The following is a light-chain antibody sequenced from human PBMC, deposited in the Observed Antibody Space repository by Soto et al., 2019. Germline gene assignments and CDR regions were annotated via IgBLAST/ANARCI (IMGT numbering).Light chain of an antibody. CDR3: QQYNEWPLT. Sequence: EIVMTQSPATLSVSPGERATLSCRASQSVSNNLAWYQQKPGQAPRLLIYSASTRATGIPARFSGSASGTEFTLRISSLQSEDFAVYYCQQYNEWPLTFGGGTKVE. CDR2: SAS. J-gene: IGKJ4*01. V-gene: IGKV3-15*01. CDR1: QSVSNN.